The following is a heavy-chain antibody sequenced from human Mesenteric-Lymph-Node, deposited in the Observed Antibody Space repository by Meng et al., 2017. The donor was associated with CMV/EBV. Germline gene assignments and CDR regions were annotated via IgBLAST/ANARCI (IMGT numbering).Heavy chain of an antibody. V-gene: IGHV3-48*03. CDR3: ARTTIYYYYYGMDV. CDR1: GFTFSNYW. D-gene: IGHD1-14*01. J-gene: IGHJ6*02. CDR2: ISSSGSTI. Sequence: GGSLRLSCAASGFTFSNYWMNWVRQAPGKGLEWVSYISSSGSTIYYADSVKGRFTISRDNAKNSLYLQMNSLRAEDTAVYYCARTTIYYYYYGMDVWGQGTTVTVSS.